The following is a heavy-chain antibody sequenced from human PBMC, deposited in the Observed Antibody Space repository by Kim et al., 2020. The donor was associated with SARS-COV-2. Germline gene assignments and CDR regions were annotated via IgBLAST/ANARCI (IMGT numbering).Heavy chain of an antibody. V-gene: IGHV4-59*08. J-gene: IGHJ4*02. D-gene: IGHD6-25*01. CDR3: ARHLWRIAAPDY. CDR1: GGSISSYY. Sequence: SETLSLTCTVSGGSISSYYWSWIRQPPGKGLEWIGYIYYSGSTNYNPSLKSRVTISVDTSKNQFSLKLSSVTAADTAVYYCARHLWRIAAPDYWGQGTLVTVSS. CDR2: IYYSGST.